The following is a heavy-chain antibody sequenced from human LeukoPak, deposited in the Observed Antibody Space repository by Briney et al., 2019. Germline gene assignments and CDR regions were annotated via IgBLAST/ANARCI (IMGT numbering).Heavy chain of an antibody. J-gene: IGHJ3*02. D-gene: IGHD3-9*01. V-gene: IGHV1-69*04. CDR1: GGTFSSYA. CDR2: IIPILGIA. CDR3: ARGLRDILTGYYPDAFDI. Sequence: ASVKVSCKASGGTFSSYAISWVRQAPGQGLEWMGRIIPILGIANYAQKFQGRVTITADKPTSTAYMELSSLRSEDTAVYYCARGLRDILTGYYPDAFDIWGQGTMVTVSS.